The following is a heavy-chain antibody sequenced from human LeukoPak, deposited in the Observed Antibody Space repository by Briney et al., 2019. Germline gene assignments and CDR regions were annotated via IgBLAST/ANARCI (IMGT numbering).Heavy chain of an antibody. CDR1: GFTFSSYA. D-gene: IGHD3-22*01. J-gene: IGHJ4*02. Sequence: GGSLRLSCAASGFTFSSYAMHWVRQAPGKGLEWVAVISYDGSNKYYADSVKGRLTISRDNSKNTLYLQMNSLRAEDTAVYYCARDLTVSYYYDSSGYYPAYWGQGTLVTVSS. CDR3: ARDLTVSYYYDSSGYYPAY. V-gene: IGHV3-30-3*01. CDR2: ISYDGSNK.